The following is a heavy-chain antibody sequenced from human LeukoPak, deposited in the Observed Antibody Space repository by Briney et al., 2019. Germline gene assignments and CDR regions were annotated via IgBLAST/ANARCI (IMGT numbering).Heavy chain of an antibody. CDR1: GFTFSSYE. V-gene: IGHV3-48*03. Sequence: GSLRLSCAASGFTFSSYEMNWVRPAPGEGLGWVSYISSSGSTIYYADSVKGRFTISRDKAKNSLYLQMNSLRAEDTAVYYCARGVFVYFDYWGQGTLVTVSS. CDR3: ARGVFVYFDY. J-gene: IGHJ4*02. CDR2: ISSSGSTI.